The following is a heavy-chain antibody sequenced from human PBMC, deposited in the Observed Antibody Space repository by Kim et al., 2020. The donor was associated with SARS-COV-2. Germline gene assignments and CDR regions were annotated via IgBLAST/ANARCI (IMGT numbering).Heavy chain of an antibody. CDR2: INTNTGNP. V-gene: IGHV7-4-1*02. D-gene: IGHD6-13*01. J-gene: IGHJ5*02. CDR1: GYTFTSYA. Sequence: ASVKVSCKASGYTFTSYAMNWVRQAPGQGLEWMGWINTNTGNPTYAQGFTGRFVFSLDTSVSTAYLQISSLKAEDTAVYYCARKRSVAAAGTGNWFDPWGQGTLVTVSS. CDR3: ARKRSVAAAGTGNWFDP.